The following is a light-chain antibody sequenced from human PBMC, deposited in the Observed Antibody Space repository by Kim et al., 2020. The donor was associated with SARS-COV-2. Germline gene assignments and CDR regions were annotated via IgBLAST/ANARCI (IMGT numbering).Light chain of an antibody. Sequence: DIQMTQSPSSLSASVGDRVTITCRASQSISSYLNWYQQKPGKAPTLLIYAASSLQSGVPSRFSGSGSGTDFTLTISSLQPEDFATYYCQQSYSTPPLTFGGGTKVDIK. CDR1: QSISSY. J-gene: IGKJ4*01. CDR3: QQSYSTPPLT. CDR2: AAS. V-gene: IGKV1-39*01.